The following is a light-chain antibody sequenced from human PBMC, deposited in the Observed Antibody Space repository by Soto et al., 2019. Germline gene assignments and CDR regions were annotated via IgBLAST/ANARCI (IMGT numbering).Light chain of an antibody. CDR1: QSVTSTY. Sequence: EIVLTQSPGTLSLSPGERATLSCRASQSVTSTYLAWYQQKPGQAPRLLIYGASKRQSGVPARFSGGGSGTDFTLTISSLESEDFAVYYCQQFSGSVTFGGGTRVDI. J-gene: IGKJ4*01. CDR3: QQFSGSVT. V-gene: IGKV3-20*01. CDR2: GAS.